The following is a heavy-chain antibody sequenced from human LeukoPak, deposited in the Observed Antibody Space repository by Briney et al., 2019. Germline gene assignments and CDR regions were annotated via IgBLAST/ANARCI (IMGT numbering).Heavy chain of an antibody. Sequence: SETLSLTCTVSGYSISSGYYWGWIRQPPGKGLEWIGSIYHSGSTYYNPSLTIRVTISVDTSKNQYYLKLSSVTAADTAVYYCAREGPTSFSDYWGQRTLVTVSS. V-gene: IGHV4-38-2*02. CDR1: GYSISSGYY. CDR3: AREGPTSFSDY. CDR2: IYHSGST. J-gene: IGHJ4*02. D-gene: IGHD1-1*01.